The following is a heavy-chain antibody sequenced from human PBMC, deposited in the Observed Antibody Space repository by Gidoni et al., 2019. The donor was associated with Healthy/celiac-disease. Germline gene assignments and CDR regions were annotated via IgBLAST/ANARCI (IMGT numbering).Heavy chain of an antibody. V-gene: IGHV4-30-4*01. Sequence: QVQLQESGPGLVKPSQTLSLTCTVSGGSISSGDYYWSWIRQPPGKGLEWIGYIYYSGSTYYNPSLKSRVTISVDTSKNQFSLKLSSVTAADTAVYYCARVFTAAAGTLVVFDYWGQGTLVTVTS. J-gene: IGHJ4*02. CDR2: IYYSGST. CDR1: GGSISSGDYY. CDR3: ARVFTAAAGTLVVFDY. D-gene: IGHD6-13*01.